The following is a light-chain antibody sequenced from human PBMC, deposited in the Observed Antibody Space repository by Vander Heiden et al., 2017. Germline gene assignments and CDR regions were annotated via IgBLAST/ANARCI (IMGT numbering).Light chain of an antibody. V-gene: IGKV1D-16*01. CDR2: DAS. CDR3: QQYKSHPLT. CDR1: QAVINS. J-gene: IGKJ4*01. Sequence: DIQMTQSPSSLSASVGDRVTITCRARQAVINSLAWHQQKPGKAPKSLIYDASSLQSGVPSRFSGSGSGTEFTLTISSLQPEDFATYYCQQYKSHPLTFGGGTKVEIK.